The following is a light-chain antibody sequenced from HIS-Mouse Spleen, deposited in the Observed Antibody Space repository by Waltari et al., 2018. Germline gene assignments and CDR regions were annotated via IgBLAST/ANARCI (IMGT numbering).Light chain of an antibody. CDR1: QGISSY. CDR3: QQLNSYPQET. J-gene: IGKJ4*01. V-gene: IGKV1-9*01. Sequence: DIQLTPSPSFLSASVGDRVTIPCRASQGISSYLAWYQQKPGKAPKLLIYAASTLQSGVPSRFSGSGSGTEFTLTISSLQPEDFATYYCQQLNSYPQETFGGGTKVEIK. CDR2: AAS.